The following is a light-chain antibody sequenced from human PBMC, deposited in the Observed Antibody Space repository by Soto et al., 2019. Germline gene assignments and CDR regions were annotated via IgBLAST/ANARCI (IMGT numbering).Light chain of an antibody. CDR2: DVS. CDR1: SNEVGAYNS. CDR3: SSYTISSPYV. V-gene: IGLV2-14*01. J-gene: IGLJ1*01. Sequence: QSVLTQPASVSGSPGQSITISCTGTSNEVGAYNSVSWYQQHPGKAPKLMIYDVSNRPSGVSNRFSGSKSGTTASLTISGLQAEDEADYYCSSYTISSPYVFGTGTKVTVL.